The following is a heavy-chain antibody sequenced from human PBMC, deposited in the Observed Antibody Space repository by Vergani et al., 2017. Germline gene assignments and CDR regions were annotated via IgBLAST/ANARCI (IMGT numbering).Heavy chain of an antibody. D-gene: IGHD6-19*01. V-gene: IGHV4-59*11. CDR1: GGPISSHY. CDR2: IYYSGST. Sequence: QVQLQESGPGLVKPSETLSLICTVSGGPISSHYWSWIRQPPGKGLEWIGYIYYSGSTNYNPSLKSRVTISVDTSKNQFSLKLSSVTAADTAVYYCARVERSGWSRGDAFDIWGQGTMVTVSS. J-gene: IGHJ3*02. CDR3: ARVERSGWSRGDAFDI.